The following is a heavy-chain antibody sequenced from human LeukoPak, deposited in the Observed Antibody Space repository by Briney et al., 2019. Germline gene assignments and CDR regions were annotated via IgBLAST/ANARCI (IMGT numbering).Heavy chain of an antibody. Sequence: GGSLRLSCAGSGFTFSDYYMSWIRQAPGKGLEWVSYITTSGTTIYYADSVKGRFTISRDNAKNSLYLQMNSLRAEDTAVYYCAASYWNRFDYWGQGTLATVSS. J-gene: IGHJ4*02. CDR1: GFTFSDYY. V-gene: IGHV3-11*01. D-gene: IGHD1-1*01. CDR3: AASYWNRFDY. CDR2: ITTSGTTI.